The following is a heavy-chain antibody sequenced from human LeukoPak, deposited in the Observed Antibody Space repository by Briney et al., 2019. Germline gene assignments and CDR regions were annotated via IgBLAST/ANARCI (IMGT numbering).Heavy chain of an antibody. CDR2: ISSSGSTI. CDR3: ARDVGASAPDAFDI. V-gene: IGHV3-11*04. J-gene: IGHJ3*02. CDR1: GFTFSDYY. D-gene: IGHD1-26*01. Sequence: KPGGSLRLSCAASGFTFSDYYMSWIRQAPGKGLEWVSYISSSGSTIYYADSVKGRFTISRDNAKNSLYLQMNSLRVEDTDVYYCARDVGASAPDAFDIWGQGTMVTVSS.